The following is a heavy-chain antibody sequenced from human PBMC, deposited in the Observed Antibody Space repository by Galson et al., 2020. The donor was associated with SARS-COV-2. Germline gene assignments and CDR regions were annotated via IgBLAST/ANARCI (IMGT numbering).Heavy chain of an antibody. D-gene: IGHD2-2*01. CDR1: GFTFSTYS. CDR2: ISTSSGTI. V-gene: IGHV3-48*02. CDR3: ARAVVRAAIGHYYDYGMDV. Sequence: GESLKISCAASGFTFSTYSMNWVRQAPGKGLEWVSYISTSSGTIYYADSVKGRFTISRDNAKNSLYLQMNSLRDEDTAVYYCARAVVRAAIGHYYDYGMDVWGQGTTVTVSS. J-gene: IGHJ6*02.